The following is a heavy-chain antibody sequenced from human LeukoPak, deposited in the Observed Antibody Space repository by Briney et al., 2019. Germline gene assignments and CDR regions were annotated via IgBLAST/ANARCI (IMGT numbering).Heavy chain of an antibody. CDR3: ARDTGGRGRLDAFDI. D-gene: IGHD3-10*01. CDR1: GGSISSSNW. J-gene: IGHJ3*02. V-gene: IGHV4-4*02. Sequence: SETLSLTCAVSGGSISSSNWWIWVRQPPEKGLEWIGEIYHTGSTNYNPSLKSRVTISIDKSKNQFSLKLSSVTAADTAMYYCARDTGGRGRLDAFDIWGQGTMVTVSS. CDR2: IYHTGST.